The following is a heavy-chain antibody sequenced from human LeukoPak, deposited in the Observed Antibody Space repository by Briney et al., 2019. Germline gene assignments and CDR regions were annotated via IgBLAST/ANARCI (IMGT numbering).Heavy chain of an antibody. J-gene: IGHJ4*02. CDR3: AKDRSVGARGVFDY. Sequence: GRSLRLSCAASGFTFSTYSMHWVRQAPGKGLEWVAFIRYDGSNKYYADSVKGRFTISRDNSKNTLYLQMNSLRAEDTAVYYCAKDRSVGARGVFDYWGQGTLVTVSS. CDR2: IRYDGSNK. D-gene: IGHD1-26*01. CDR1: GFTFSTYS. V-gene: IGHV3-30*02.